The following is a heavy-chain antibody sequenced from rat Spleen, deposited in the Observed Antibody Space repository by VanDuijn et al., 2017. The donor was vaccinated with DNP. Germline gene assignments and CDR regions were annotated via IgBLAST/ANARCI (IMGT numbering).Heavy chain of an antibody. CDR3: ARPDY. CDR1: GFSFSDYN. V-gene: IGHV5-7*01. Sequence: EVQLVESGGDLVQPGRSLKLSCAASGFSFSDYNMVWVRQAPKKGLEWVATISYDGSDTYYRDSVKGRFTISRDNAKNTLYLHMDSLRSEDTATYYCARPDYWGQGVVVTVSS. CDR2: ISYDGSDT. J-gene: IGHJ2*01.